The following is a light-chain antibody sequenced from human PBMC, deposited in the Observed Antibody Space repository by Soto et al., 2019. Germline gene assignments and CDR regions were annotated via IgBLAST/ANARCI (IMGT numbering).Light chain of an antibody. CDR2: TTT. CDR1: QSVRSY. CDR3: QQTYSAPPWT. Sequence: DSPRTQSPSSRSASVGDTITITCRASQSVRSYLNWYQQKPGKAPDLLIYTTTSLQSEVPSRFSGSGSETHFTLTITSLQPEDFATSFCQQTYSAPPWTFGPGTKVDIK. J-gene: IGKJ1*01. V-gene: IGKV1-39*01.